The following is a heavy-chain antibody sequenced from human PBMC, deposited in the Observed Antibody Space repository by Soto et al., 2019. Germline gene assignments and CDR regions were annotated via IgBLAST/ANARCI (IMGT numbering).Heavy chain of an antibody. J-gene: IGHJ6*02. Sequence: QVQLVESGGGVVQPGRSLRLSCAASGFIFKHHAMHWVRQAAGKGLEWVAQIWYDGSHTYYTDSVKGRFTISRDNLKDMVYLQMDSLRAEDTAVYYCARDGHPLAPYAMDVWGQGTTVTVSS. D-gene: IGHD1-1*01. CDR2: IWYDGSHT. CDR1: GFIFKHHA. CDR3: ARDGHPLAPYAMDV. V-gene: IGHV3-33*01.